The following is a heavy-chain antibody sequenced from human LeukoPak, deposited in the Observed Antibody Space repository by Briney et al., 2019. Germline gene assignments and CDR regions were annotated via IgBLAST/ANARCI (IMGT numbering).Heavy chain of an antibody. V-gene: IGHV1-69*01. CDR3: ARDGSVVVPTAVEHAFDI. CDR1: GGTFSSYA. D-gene: IGHD2-2*01. Sequence: SVKVSCKASGGTFSSYAISWVRQAPGQGLEWMGGIIPIFGTANYAQKFQGRVTITADESTSTAYMELSSLRSEDTAVYYCARDGSVVVPTAVEHAFDIWGQGTMVTVSS. CDR2: IIPIFGTA. J-gene: IGHJ3*02.